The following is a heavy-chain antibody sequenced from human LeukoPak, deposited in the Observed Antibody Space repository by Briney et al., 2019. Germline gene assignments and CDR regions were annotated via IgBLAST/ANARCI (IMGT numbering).Heavy chain of an antibody. CDR2: INHNGNVN. Sequence: PGGSLRLSCAASGFTFSSYWMNWARQAPGKGLEWVASINHNGNVNDYVDSVKGRFTISRDNAKNSLYLQMSNLRAEDTAVYYCATPSYYYDSSGYYFWGQGTLVTVSS. D-gene: IGHD3-22*01. J-gene: IGHJ4*02. CDR3: ATPSYYYDSSGYYF. V-gene: IGHV3-7*03. CDR1: GFTFSSYW.